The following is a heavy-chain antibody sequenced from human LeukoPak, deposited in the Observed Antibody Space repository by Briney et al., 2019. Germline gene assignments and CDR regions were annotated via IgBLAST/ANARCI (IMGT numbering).Heavy chain of an antibody. CDR1: GFTFTDYW. V-gene: IGHV3-74*01. J-gene: IGHJ5*02. D-gene: IGHD7-27*01. CDR3: ARDNWGPDP. CDR2: ITSDGGRT. Sequence: GGSLTLSCEASGFTFTDYWIHWIRQAPGTGLMWVSHITSDGGRTDYADSVRGRFTMTRDNARNTVYLQMNSLRVDDTAVYYCARDNWGPDPWGQGTLVTVSS.